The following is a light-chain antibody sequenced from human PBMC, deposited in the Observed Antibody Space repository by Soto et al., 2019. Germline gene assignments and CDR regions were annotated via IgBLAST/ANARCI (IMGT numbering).Light chain of an antibody. CDR3: QSYDNSLSHVV. CDR2: GDN. J-gene: IGLJ2*01. CDR1: SSNIGSFYD. Sequence: QSVLTQPPSVSGVPGQRVTIPCTGSSSNIGSFYDVHWYQQLPGTVPKLLIYGDNNRPSGVPDRFSGSKSGTSASLAITGLQPEDEADYYCQSYDNSLSHVVFGGGTKLTVL. V-gene: IGLV1-40*01.